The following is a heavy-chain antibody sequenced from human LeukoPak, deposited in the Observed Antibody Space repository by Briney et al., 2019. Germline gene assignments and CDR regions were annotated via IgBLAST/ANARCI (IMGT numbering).Heavy chain of an antibody. Sequence: SETLSLTCAVSGASISNGGYSWSWIRQPPGKGLEWIGYIYHSGSTYYNPSLKSRVTISLDRSKNQFSLKLNSVTAADTAVYYCARALGYCSGDSCYSDYFDYRGQGTLVTVSS. J-gene: IGHJ4*02. CDR3: ARALGYCSGDSCYSDYFDY. D-gene: IGHD2-15*01. CDR2: IYHSGST. CDR1: GASISNGGYS. V-gene: IGHV4-30-2*01.